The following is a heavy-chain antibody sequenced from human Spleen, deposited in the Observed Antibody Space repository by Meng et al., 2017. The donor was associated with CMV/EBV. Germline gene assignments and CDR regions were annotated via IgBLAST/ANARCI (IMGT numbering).Heavy chain of an antibody. D-gene: IGHD1-26*01. Sequence: SETLSLTCTVSGGSISGYYWTWVRQPPGKGLEWIGYIYYKGDTKYNPSLKSPVTMSVDTSKNQFSLKLSSVTAADTAVYYCARGATPIPDYWGQGTLVTVSS. CDR1: GGSISGYY. CDR3: ARGATPIPDY. V-gene: IGHV4-59*08. J-gene: IGHJ4*02. CDR2: IYYKGDT.